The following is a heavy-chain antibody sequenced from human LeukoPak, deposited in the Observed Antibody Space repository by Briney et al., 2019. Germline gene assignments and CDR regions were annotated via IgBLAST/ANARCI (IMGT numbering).Heavy chain of an antibody. J-gene: IGHJ4*02. CDR3: ARLRSMGYYDSSGYFDY. CDR2: IYYSGST. CDR1: GGSISSSSYY. V-gene: IGHV4-39*01. Sequence: SETLSLTCTVSGGSISSSSYYWGWIRQPPGMGLEWIGSIYYSGSTYYNPSLKSRVTISVDTSKNQFSLKLSSVTAADTAVYYCARLRSMGYYDSSGYFDYWGQGTLVTVSS. D-gene: IGHD3-22*01.